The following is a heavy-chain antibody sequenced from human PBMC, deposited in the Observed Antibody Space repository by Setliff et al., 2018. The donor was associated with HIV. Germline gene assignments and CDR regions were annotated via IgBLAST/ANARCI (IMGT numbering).Heavy chain of an antibody. Sequence: ETLTLIGSASGGFISSSTYYWGWIRQPPGKGLEWIGDIFYTESTYYNPSLKSRVAISVDTSENQFSLKLNSVTAADTAVYYCARRGRDGVFIMFATGFAPWGQGALVTVSS. J-gene: IGHJ5*02. CDR3: ARRGRDGVFIMFATGFAP. CDR2: IFYTEST. V-gene: IGHV4-39*01. CDR1: GGFISSSTYY. D-gene: IGHD2-8*01.